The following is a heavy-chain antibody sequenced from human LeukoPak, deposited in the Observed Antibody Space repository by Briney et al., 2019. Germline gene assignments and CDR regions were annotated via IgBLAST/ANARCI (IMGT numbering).Heavy chain of an antibody. J-gene: IGHJ4*02. CDR2: IIPIFGTA. D-gene: IGHD1-26*01. CDR1: GGTFSSYA. V-gene: IGHV1-69*06. CDR3: ARATAKYSGSEGVFDH. Sequence: ASVKVSCKASGGTFSSYAISWVRQAPGQGLEWMGGIIPIFGTANYAQKFQRRVTITADKSTSTAYMELSSLRSEDTAVYYCARATAKYSGSEGVFDHWGQGTLVTVSS.